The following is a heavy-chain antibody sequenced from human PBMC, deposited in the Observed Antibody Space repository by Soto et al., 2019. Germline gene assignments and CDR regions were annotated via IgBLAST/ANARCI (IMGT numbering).Heavy chain of an antibody. CDR3: ARAVYGFRSWFDP. J-gene: IGHJ5*02. D-gene: IGHD3-10*01. CDR2: IYYSGST. V-gene: IGHV4-59*01. Sequence: SETLSLTCTVSGGSISSYYWSWIRQPPGKGLGWIGYIYYSGSTNYNPSLKSRVTISVDTSKNQFSLKLSSVTAADTAVYYCARAVYGFRSWFDPWGQGTLVTVSS. CDR1: GGSISSYY.